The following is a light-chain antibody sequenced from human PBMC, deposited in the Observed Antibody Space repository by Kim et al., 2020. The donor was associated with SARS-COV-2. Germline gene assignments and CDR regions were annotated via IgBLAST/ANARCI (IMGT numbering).Light chain of an antibody. CDR3: QKYDRAPRT. CDR2: AAS. J-gene: IGKJ1*01. CDR1: QGISNY. Sequence: DIQMTQSPSSLSSSVGDRVTITCRASQGISNYLAWYQQKPGKVPKLLVYAASALQSGVSSRFSGSGSGTDFTLTISSLQPEDVATYYCQKYDRAPRTFGQGTKVDIK. V-gene: IGKV1-27*01.